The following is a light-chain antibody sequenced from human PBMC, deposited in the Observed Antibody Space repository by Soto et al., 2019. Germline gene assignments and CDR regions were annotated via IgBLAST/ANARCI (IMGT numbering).Light chain of an antibody. CDR2: GAS. J-gene: IGKJ4*01. CDR1: QSVSRD. Sequence: TLMTQSPATLSVSPGERATLSCRASQSVSRDLAWYQQKPGQAPRLLIYGASTRATGIPARFSGSGSGTEFILTISSLQSEDFAVYYCQQYNNWPPLTFGGGTKVEIK. CDR3: QQYNNWPPLT. V-gene: IGKV3-15*01.